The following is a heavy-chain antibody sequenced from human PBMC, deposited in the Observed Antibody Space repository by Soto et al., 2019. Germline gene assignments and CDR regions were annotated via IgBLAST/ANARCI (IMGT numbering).Heavy chain of an antibody. CDR1: GYIFNGYG. D-gene: IGHD3-22*01. J-gene: IGHJ6*02. CDR2: ISPYNGHT. Sequence: QIQLVQSGGEVKKPGASVNLSCKASGYIFNGYGISWVRQAPGQGLEWMGWISPYNGHTEYSQSLQGRLTVTADTATTTVYMELRSLSSDDTAVYYGARGGSGYQTGRGFAGAMDVWGQGTTVTVSS. V-gene: IGHV1-18*04. CDR3: ARGGSGYQTGRGFAGAMDV.